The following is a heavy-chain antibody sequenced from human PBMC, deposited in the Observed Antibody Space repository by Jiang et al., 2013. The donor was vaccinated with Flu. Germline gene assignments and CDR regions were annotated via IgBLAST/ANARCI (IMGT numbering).Heavy chain of an antibody. Sequence: QLVESGGGLVQPGGSLRLSCAASGFTFSSYEMNWVRQAPGKGLEWVSYISSSGSTIYYADSVKGRFTISRDNAKNSLYLQMNGLRAEDTAVYYCARDLDYYDSSGYPSVFDYWGQGTLVTVSS. CDR1: GFTFSSYE. D-gene: IGHD3-22*01. J-gene: IGHJ4*02. V-gene: IGHV3-48*03. CDR3: ARDLDYYDSSGYPSVFDY. CDR2: ISSSGSTI.